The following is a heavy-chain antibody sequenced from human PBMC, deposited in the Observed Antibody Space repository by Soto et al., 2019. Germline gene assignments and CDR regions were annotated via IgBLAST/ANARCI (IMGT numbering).Heavy chain of an antibody. Sequence: GASVKVSCEASGYTFTSYGISWVRQAPGQGLEWMGWISAYNGNTNYAQKLQGRVTMTTDTSTSTAYMELRSLRSDDTAVYYCARERWFGELLYYYYYGMDVWGQGTTVTVSS. CDR1: GYTFTSYG. CDR3: ARERWFGELLYYYYYGMDV. J-gene: IGHJ6*02. V-gene: IGHV1-18*01. D-gene: IGHD3-10*01. CDR2: ISAYNGNT.